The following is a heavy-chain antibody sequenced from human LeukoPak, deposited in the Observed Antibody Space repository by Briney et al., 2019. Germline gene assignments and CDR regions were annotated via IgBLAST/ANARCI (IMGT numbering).Heavy chain of an antibody. V-gene: IGHV4-59*01. D-gene: IGHD3-10*01. J-gene: IGHJ5*02. Sequence: SETLSLTCTVSGGSISSYYWSWIRQPPGKGLEWIGYIYYSGSTNYNPSLKSRVTISVDTSKNQFSLKLSSVTAADTAVYYCARAGAGYYGSGSYYRWWFDPWGQGTLVTVSS. CDR1: GGSISSYY. CDR2: IYYSGST. CDR3: ARAGAGYYGSGSYYRWWFDP.